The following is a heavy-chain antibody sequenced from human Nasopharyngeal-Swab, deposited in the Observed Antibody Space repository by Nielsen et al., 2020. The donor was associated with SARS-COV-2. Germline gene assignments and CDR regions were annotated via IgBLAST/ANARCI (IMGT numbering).Heavy chain of an antibody. V-gene: IGHV3-21*01. Sequence: GESLKISCAASGFTFSSYSMNWVRQAPGKGLEWVSSISSSSSYIYYADSVKGRFTISRDNAKNSLYLQMNSLRAEDTAVYYCVRGKAGYCSSTSCYLYFDYWGQGTLVTVSS. CDR3: VRGKAGYCSSTSCYLYFDY. CDR1: GFTFSSYS. CDR2: ISSSSSYI. D-gene: IGHD2-2*01. J-gene: IGHJ4*02.